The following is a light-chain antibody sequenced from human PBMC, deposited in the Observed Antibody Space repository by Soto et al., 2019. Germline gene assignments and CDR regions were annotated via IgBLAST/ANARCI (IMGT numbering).Light chain of an antibody. CDR3: QQKGGLVT. Sequence: EIVLMQSPGTLSLSPGERATLSCRASKSITNNYLAWYQQKPGRAHRLLISCASSRATGLPARRMGSGSRAVFTLAISRMGTEDFAMYSCQQKGGLVTFGGGTKVDIK. CDR1: KSITNNY. CDR2: CAS. V-gene: IGKV3-20*01. J-gene: IGKJ4*01.